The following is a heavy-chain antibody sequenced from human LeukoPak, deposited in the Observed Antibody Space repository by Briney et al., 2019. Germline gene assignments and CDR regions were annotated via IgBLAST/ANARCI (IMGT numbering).Heavy chain of an antibody. CDR2: ISGSGGST. V-gene: IGHV3-23*01. CDR3: AKYSHDSSGSYDY. J-gene: IGHJ4*02. Sequence: GSLRLSCAASGFTFSSYAMSWVRPAPGKGLEWVSAISGSGGSTYYADSVKGRFTISRDNSKNTLYLQMNSLRAEDTAVYYCAKYSHDSSGSYDYWGQGTLVTVSS. D-gene: IGHD3-22*01. CDR1: GFTFSSYA.